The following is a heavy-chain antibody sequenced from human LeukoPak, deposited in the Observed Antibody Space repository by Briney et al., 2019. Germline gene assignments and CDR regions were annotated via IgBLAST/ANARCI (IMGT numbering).Heavy chain of an antibody. CDR1: GFTFSSYS. Sequence: GGSLRLSCAASGFTFSSYSMNWVRQAPGKGLEWVSYISSSSSTIYYADSVKGRFTISRDNAKNSLYLQMNSLRAEDTAVYYCARALPYSSSWTGYGYWGQGTLVTVSS. V-gene: IGHV3-48*01. D-gene: IGHD6-13*01. CDR2: ISSSSSTI. J-gene: IGHJ4*02. CDR3: ARALPYSSSWTGYGY.